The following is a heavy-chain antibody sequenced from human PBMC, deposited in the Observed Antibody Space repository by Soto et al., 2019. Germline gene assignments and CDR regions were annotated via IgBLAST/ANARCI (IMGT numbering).Heavy chain of an antibody. J-gene: IGHJ3*02. CDR2: ISSSGSTI. V-gene: IGHV3-48*03. D-gene: IGHD2-15*01. CDR1: GFTFSSYE. Sequence: PGGSLRLSCAASGFTFSSYEMNWVRQAPGKGLEWVSYISSSGSTIYYADSVKGRFTISRDNAKNSLYLQMNSLRAEDTAVYYCASISGPGWYAFDIWGQGTMVTVSS. CDR3: ASISGPGWYAFDI.